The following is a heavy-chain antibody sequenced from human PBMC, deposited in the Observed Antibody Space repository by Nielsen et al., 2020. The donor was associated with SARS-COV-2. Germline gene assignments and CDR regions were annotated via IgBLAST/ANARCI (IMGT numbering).Heavy chain of an antibody. CDR2: IYTSGST. CDR1: GGSISSGSYY. J-gene: IGHJ5*02. V-gene: IGHV4-61*02. Sequence: LRLSCTVSGGSISSGSYYWSWIRQPAGKGLEWIGRIYTSGSTNYNPSLKSRVTISVDTSKNQFSLKLSSVTAADTAVYYCARAPRIAVAGTAPWGQGTLVTVSS. D-gene: IGHD6-19*01. CDR3: ARAPRIAVAGTAP.